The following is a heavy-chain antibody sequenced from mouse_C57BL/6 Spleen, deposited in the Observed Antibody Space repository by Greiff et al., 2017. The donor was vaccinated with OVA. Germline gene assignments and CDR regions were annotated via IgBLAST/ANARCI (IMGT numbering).Heavy chain of an antibody. CDR3: ARHPLYYGNSYYAMDY. CDR1: GFTFSSYT. D-gene: IGHD2-1*01. CDR2: ISGGGGNT. Sequence: GKLMESGGGLVKPGGSLKLSCAASGFTFSSYTMSWVRQTPEKRLEWVATISGGGGNTYYPDSVKGRFTISRDNAKNTLYLQMSSLRSEDTALYYCARHPLYYGNSYYAMDYWGQGTSVTVSS. J-gene: IGHJ4*01. V-gene: IGHV5-9*01.